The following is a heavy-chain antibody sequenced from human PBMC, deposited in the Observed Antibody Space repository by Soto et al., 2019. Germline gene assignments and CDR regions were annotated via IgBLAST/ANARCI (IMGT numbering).Heavy chain of an antibody. CDR2: IYWDDDK. CDR3: AHRPGYCTGGSCYSS. Sequence: SGPTLVNPTQTLTLACTFSGFSLNTSGVGVGWIRQPPGKALEWLALIYWDDDKRYRPSLMSRLTITKDTSKNQVVLRMTNMDPVDTATYYCAHRPGYCTGGSCYSSWGQGTLVTVSS. V-gene: IGHV2-5*02. D-gene: IGHD2-15*01. CDR1: GFSLNTSGVG. J-gene: IGHJ5*02.